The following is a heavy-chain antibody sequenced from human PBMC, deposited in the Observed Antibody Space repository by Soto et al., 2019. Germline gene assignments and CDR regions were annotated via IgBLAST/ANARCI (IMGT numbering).Heavy chain of an antibody. V-gene: IGHV3-23*01. J-gene: IGHJ4*02. CDR3: AKADRRGVLLWFGEFDY. Sequence: EVQLLESGGGLVQPGGSLRLSCAASGFTFSSYAMSWVRQAPGKGLEWVSAISGSGGSTYYADSVKGRFTISRDNSKNTLYLQVNSLRAEDTAVYYCAKADRRGVLLWFGEFDYWGQGTLVTVSS. CDR2: ISGSGGST. D-gene: IGHD3-10*01. CDR1: GFTFSSYA.